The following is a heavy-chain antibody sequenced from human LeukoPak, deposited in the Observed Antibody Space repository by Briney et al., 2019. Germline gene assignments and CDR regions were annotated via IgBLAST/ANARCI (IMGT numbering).Heavy chain of an antibody. CDR1: GGSIDTYY. V-gene: IGHV4-59*12. J-gene: IGHJ4*02. CDR3: ARSVSSWSGSDCFDY. D-gene: IGHD6-13*01. Sequence: SETLSLTCTVSGGSIDTYYWNWIRQPPGKGLEWIGYVFHTGSTNYNPSLKSRVTISVDTSKNQFSLKLSSVTAADTAVYYCARSVSSWSGSDCFDYWGQGTLVTVSS. CDR2: VFHTGST.